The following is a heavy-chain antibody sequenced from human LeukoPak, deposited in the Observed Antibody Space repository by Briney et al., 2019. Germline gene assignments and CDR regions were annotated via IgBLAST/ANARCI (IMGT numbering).Heavy chain of an antibody. J-gene: IGHJ4*02. Sequence: GASVKVSCKASGYTFTSYGISWVRQAPGQGLEWMGIINPSGGSTSYAQKFQGRVTMTRDMSTSTVYMELSSLRSEDTTVYYCARTKVDTAGIDYWGQGTLVTVSS. CDR3: ARTKVDTAGIDY. CDR2: INPSGGST. CDR1: GYTFTSYG. V-gene: IGHV1-46*01. D-gene: IGHD5-18*01.